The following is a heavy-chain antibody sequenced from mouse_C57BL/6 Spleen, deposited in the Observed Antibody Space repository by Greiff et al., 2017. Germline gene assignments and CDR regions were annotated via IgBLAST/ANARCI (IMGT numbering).Heavy chain of an antibody. CDR1: GFTFSSYG. J-gene: IGHJ2*01. V-gene: IGHV5-6*02. CDR3: ARRRYGSSYYFDY. CDR2: ISSGGSYT. D-gene: IGHD1-1*01. Sequence: EVKLMESGGDLVKPGGSLKLSCAASGFTFSSYGMSWVRQTPDKRLEWVATISSGGSYTYYPDSVKGRFTISRDNAKNTLYLQMSSLKSEDTAMYYCARRRYGSSYYFDYWGQGTTLTVSS.